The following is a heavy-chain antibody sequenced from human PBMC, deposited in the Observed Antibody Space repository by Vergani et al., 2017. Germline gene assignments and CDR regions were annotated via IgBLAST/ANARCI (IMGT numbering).Heavy chain of an antibody. Sequence: QVQLVESGGGVVQPGGSLRLSCAASGFTFTGYYMHWVRQAPGQGLEWMGWINPNSGGTNYAQKFQGRVTMTRDTSISTAYMELSRLRSDDTAVYYCARVLPYYDFWSGPFDYWGQGTLVTVSS. CDR1: GFTFTGYY. CDR2: INPNSGGT. V-gene: IGHV1-2*02. CDR3: ARVLPYYDFWSGPFDY. J-gene: IGHJ4*02. D-gene: IGHD3-3*01.